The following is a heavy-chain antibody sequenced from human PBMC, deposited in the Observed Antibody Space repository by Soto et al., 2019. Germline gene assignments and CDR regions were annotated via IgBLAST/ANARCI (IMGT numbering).Heavy chain of an antibody. J-gene: IGHJ4*02. CDR3: TTGSTSTKNY. CDR1: GFTFSNAW. D-gene: IGHD6-6*01. V-gene: IGHV3-15*01. CDR2: IKSKTDGGTT. Sequence: PGGSLRLSCAASGFTFSNAWLSWVRQAPGKGLEWVGRIKSKTDGGTTDYTAPVKGRFTISRDDSRNTLYEQMNSLKIEDTDVYYCTTGSTSTKNYWGQGTLVTVYS.